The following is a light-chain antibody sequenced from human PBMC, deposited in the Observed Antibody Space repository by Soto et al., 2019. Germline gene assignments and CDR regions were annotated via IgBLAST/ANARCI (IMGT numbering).Light chain of an antibody. CDR1: QSVLYSSNNKNY. CDR2: WAS. Sequence: DIVMTQSPDSLAVFLGERATIKCKSSQSVLYSSNNKNYLAWYQQKPGHPPKLLIYWASTRESGVPDRFSGSGSGTEFTXTXSTXXXXDVAVYYCQQYYSSPRTFGQGTKVEIK. J-gene: IGKJ1*01. CDR3: QQYYSSPRT. V-gene: IGKV4-1*01.